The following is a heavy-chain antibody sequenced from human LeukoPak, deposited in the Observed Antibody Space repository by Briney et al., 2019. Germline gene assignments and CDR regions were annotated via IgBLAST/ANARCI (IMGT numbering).Heavy chain of an antibody. Sequence: GASVKVSCKASGYSFNSYDINWLRQATGRGPEWMGWMNANSGDTGYAQRFQGRVTMTRNTSIRTAYMELTSLTSDDTVVYYCARACSGGTCFNWFDPWGQGTLVIVSS. D-gene: IGHD2-15*01. V-gene: IGHV1-8*01. J-gene: IGHJ5*02. CDR1: GYSFNSYD. CDR3: ARACSGGTCFNWFDP. CDR2: MNANSGDT.